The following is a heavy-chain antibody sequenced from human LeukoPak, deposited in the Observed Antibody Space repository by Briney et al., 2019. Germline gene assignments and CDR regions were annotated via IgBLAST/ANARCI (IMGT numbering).Heavy chain of an antibody. CDR2: INNDGSYT. D-gene: IGHD1-20*01. V-gene: IGHV3-74*01. Sequence: GGSLRLSCAASGFTFSGYWMHWVRQAPGKGLVWVSRINNDGSYTSYADSVKGRFTISRDNSKNTLYLQMNSLRAEDTAVYYCAKGHTAMITQDYWGQGTLVTVSS. CDR3: AKGHTAMITQDY. CDR1: GFTFSGYW. J-gene: IGHJ4*02.